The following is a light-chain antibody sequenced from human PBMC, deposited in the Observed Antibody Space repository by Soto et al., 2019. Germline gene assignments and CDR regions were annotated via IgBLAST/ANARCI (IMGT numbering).Light chain of an antibody. Sequence: DIQVTQSPSSLSASVGDRVTIAFLASQSIFNYLNWYQQKPGKAPKLLIFATSNLQSGVPSRFSGSGSGTEFTLTISSLQLEDFATYSCQHSSLSPWTFGQGTKVDIK. CDR1: QSIFNY. V-gene: IGKV1-39*01. CDR3: QHSSLSPWT. CDR2: ATS. J-gene: IGKJ1*01.